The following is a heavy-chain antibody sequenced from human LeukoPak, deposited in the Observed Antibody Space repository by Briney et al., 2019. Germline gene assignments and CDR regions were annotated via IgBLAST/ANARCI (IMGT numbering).Heavy chain of an antibody. CDR2: IYYSGST. V-gene: IGHV4-59*12. Sequence: SETLSLTCTVSGGSISSYYWSWIRQPPGKGLEWIGYIYYSGSTNYNPSLKSRVPISVDTSKNQFSLKLSSVTAADTAVYYCARGGGFGELLVGWGQGTLVTVSS. D-gene: IGHD3-10*01. CDR1: GGSISSYY. J-gene: IGHJ4*02. CDR3: ARGGGFGELLVG.